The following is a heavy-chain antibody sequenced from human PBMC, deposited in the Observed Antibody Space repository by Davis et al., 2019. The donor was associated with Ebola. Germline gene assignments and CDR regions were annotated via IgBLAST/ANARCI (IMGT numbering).Heavy chain of an antibody. CDR2: IKQDGNEK. D-gene: IGHD3-3*01. CDR1: GFTFSSYW. CDR3: ARDEYDFWSGYYYY. Sequence: GGSLRLSCAASGFTFSSYWMSWVRQAPGKGLEWVANIKQDGNEKYYVDSVKGRFTISRDNAENSLFLQMNSLRAEDTAVYYCARDEYDFWSGYYYYWGQGTLVTVSS. V-gene: IGHV3-7*03. J-gene: IGHJ4*02.